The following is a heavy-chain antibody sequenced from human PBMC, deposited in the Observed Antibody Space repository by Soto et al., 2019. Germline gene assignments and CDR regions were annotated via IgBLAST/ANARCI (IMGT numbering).Heavy chain of an antibody. CDR2: INHSGST. V-gene: IGHV4-34*01. Sequence: QVQLQQWGAGLLKPSETLSLTCAVYGGSFSGYYCSWIRQHPGKGLEWIGEINHSGSTNYNPSLKSRVTISVDTSKNQFSLKLSSVTAADTAVYYCARDYGGNVFDYWGQGTLVTVSS. CDR1: GGSFSGYY. D-gene: IGHD4-17*01. CDR3: ARDYGGNVFDY. J-gene: IGHJ4*02.